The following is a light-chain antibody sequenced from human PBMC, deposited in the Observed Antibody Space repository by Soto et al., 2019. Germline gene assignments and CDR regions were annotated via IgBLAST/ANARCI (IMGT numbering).Light chain of an antibody. CDR1: SSDVGTYNL. CDR3: CSYAGSSTVV. CDR2: EVV. Sequence: QSALTQPASVSGSPGQSITISCTGSSSDVGTYNLVSWYQHHPGKAPKLMISEVVKRPSGVSNRFSGSKSGNTASLTISGLQAEDEADYYCCSYAGSSTVVFGGGTKLTVL. J-gene: IGLJ3*02. V-gene: IGLV2-23*02.